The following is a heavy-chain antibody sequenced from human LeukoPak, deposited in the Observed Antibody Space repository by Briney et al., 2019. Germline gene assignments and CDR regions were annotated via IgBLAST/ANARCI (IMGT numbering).Heavy chain of an antibody. CDR1: GYTFTSYD. Sequence: GASVKVSCKASGYTFTSYDINWVRQAPGQGLEWMGWINPNSGGTNYAQKFQGRVTMTRDTSISTAYMELSRLRSDDTAVYYCARDPGPGYWGQGTLVTVSS. V-gene: IGHV1-2*02. J-gene: IGHJ4*02. CDR2: INPNSGGT. CDR3: ARDPGPGY.